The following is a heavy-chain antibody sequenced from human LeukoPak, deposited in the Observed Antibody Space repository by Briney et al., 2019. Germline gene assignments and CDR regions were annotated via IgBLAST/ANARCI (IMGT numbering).Heavy chain of an antibody. CDR1: GFTFSSYA. V-gene: IGHV3-23*01. CDR3: AKGRGIVVVTGPGY. J-gene: IGHJ4*02. Sequence: GGSLRLSCAASGFTFSSYAMNWVRQAPGKGLEGVSGINGSGGSTYYADSVKGRFTISRDNSKNTLYLQMNNLRVEDTAVYYCAKGRGIVVVTGPGYWGQGTLVTVSS. D-gene: IGHD2-21*02. CDR2: INGSGGST.